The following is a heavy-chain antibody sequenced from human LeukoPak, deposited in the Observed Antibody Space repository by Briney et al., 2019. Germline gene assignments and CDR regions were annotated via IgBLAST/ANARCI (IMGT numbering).Heavy chain of an antibody. V-gene: IGHV4-39*07. J-gene: IGHJ5*02. D-gene: IGHD3-9*01. Sequence: SETLSLTCTVSGGSISSSSYYWGWIRQPPGKGLEWIGIIYYSGSTDYNPSLKSRVTISVDTSKNQFSLKLSSVTAADTAVYYCARDHPPGPFDWSPNDIDPWGQGTLVTVSS. CDR2: IYYSGST. CDR1: GGSISSSSYY. CDR3: ARDHPPGPFDWSPNDIDP.